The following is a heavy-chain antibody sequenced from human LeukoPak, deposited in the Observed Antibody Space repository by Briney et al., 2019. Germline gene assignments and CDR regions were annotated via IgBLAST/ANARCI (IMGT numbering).Heavy chain of an antibody. CDR2: IYSGGST. J-gene: IGHJ4*02. V-gene: IGHV3-66*02. CDR3: ARDVGYYDSSGYYLDYFDY. D-gene: IGHD3-22*01. CDR1: GFTVSSNY. Sequence: GGSLRLSCAASGFTVSSNYMSWVRQAPGKGLEWVSVIYSGGSTYYADPVKGRFTISRDNSKNTLYLQMNSLRAEDTAVYYCARDVGYYDSSGYYLDYFDYWGQGTLVTVSS.